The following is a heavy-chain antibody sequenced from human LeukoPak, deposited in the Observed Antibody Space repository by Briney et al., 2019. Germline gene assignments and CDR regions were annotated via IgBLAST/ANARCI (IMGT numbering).Heavy chain of an antibody. CDR2: IYSGGST. J-gene: IGHJ6*02. Sequence: GGSLRLSCAASGFTVSSNYMSWVRQAPGKGLEWVSVIYSGGSTYYADSVKGRFTISRDNAKNSLYLQMNTLRVEDTAVYYCTRDLMDYDVSTGLHHYYMDVWGQGTTVTVSS. D-gene: IGHD3-9*01. CDR1: GFTVSSNY. V-gene: IGHV3-53*01. CDR3: TRDLMDYDVSTGLHHYYMDV.